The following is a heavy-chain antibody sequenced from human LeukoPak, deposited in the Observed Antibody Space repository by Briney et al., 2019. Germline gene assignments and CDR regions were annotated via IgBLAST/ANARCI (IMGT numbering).Heavy chain of an antibody. D-gene: IGHD4-11*01. V-gene: IGHV3-23*01. J-gene: IGHJ4*02. CDR2: ISGSGGST. CDR1: GFTFSSYA. CDR3: AKDYSNYNYFDY. Sequence: PGGSLRLSCAASGFTFSSYAMSWVRQAPGKGLEWVSAISGSGGSTYYAGSVKGRFTISRDNSKNTLYLQMNSLRAEDTAVYYCAKDYSNYNYFDYWGQGTLVTVSS.